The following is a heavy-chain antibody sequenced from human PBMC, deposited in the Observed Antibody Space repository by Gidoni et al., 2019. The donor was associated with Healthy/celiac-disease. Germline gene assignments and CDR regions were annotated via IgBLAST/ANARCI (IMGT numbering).Heavy chain of an antibody. Sequence: QVQLVQSGAEVKKPGASVKVSCKASGYTFTSYYMNWVRQAPGQGLEWMGIINPSGGSTSYAQKFQGRVTMTRDTSTSTVYMELSSLRSEDTAVYYCARVEKKDIAVAGDYFDYWGQGTLVTVSS. D-gene: IGHD6-19*01. J-gene: IGHJ4*02. CDR2: INPSGGST. V-gene: IGHV1-46*01. CDR1: GYTFTSYY. CDR3: ARVEKKDIAVAGDYFDY.